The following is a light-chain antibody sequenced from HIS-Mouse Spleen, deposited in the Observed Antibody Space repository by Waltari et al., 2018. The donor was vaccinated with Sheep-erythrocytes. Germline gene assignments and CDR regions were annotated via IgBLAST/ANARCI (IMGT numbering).Light chain of an antibody. Sequence: AIRMTQSPSSLSASTGARVTITCRASQGISSYLDWYQQKPGKAPKLLIYAASTLQSGGPSRFSGSGSGTDFTLTISCLQSEDFATYYCQQYYSYYTFGQGTKLEIK. CDR1: QGISSY. CDR2: AAS. CDR3: QQYYSYYT. J-gene: IGKJ2*01. V-gene: IGKV1-8*01.